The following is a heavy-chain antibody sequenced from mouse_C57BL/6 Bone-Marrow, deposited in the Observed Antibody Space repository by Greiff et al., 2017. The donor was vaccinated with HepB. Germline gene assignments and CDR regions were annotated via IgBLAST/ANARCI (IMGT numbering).Heavy chain of an antibody. Sequence: EVQLVESGGDLVKPGGSLKLSCAASGFTFSSYGMSWVRQTPDKRLEWVATISSGGSYTYYPDSVKGRFTISRDNAKNTLYLQMSSLKSEDTAMYYCARRGPRYFDYWGQGTTLTVSS. J-gene: IGHJ2*01. CDR1: GFTFSSYG. V-gene: IGHV5-6*01. CDR3: ARRGPRYFDY. D-gene: IGHD3-3*01. CDR2: ISSGGSYT.